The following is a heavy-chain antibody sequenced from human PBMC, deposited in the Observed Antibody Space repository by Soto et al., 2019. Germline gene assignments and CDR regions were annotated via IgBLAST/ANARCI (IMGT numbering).Heavy chain of an antibody. CDR3: ARDQPSDYYYGMDG. Sequence: SETLSLTCTVSGGSISSYYWSWIRQPPGKGLEWIGYIYYSGSTNYNPSLKSRVTISVDTSKNQFSLKLSSVTAADTAVYYCARDQPSDYYYGMDGWGEGTTVTVSS. V-gene: IGHV4-59*01. J-gene: IGHJ6*02. CDR1: GGSISSYY. D-gene: IGHD3-10*01. CDR2: IYYSGST.